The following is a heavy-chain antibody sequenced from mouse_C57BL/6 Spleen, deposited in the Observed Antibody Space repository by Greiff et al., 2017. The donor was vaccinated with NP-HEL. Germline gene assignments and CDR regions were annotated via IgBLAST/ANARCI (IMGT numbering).Heavy chain of an antibody. CDR3: ARSGTRYGYHYFDY. CDR1: GYTFTDYY. V-gene: IGHV1-26*01. D-gene: IGHD2-2*01. Sequence: VQLQQSGPELVKPGASVKISCKASGYTFTDYYMNWVKQSPGKSLEWIGGINPYNGGTSYNQKFKGKATLTVDKSSSTADMELRSLTSDDSAVYYCARSGTRYGYHYFDYWGQGTTLTVSS. CDR2: INPYNGGT. J-gene: IGHJ2*01.